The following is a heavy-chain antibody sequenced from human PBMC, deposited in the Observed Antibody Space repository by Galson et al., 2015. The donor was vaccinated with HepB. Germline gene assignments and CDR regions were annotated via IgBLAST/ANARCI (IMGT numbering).Heavy chain of an antibody. Sequence: SLRLSCAASGFTFSSYWMSWVRQAPGKGLEWVANIKKDGSEKYYVDSVKGRFTISRDNAKNSLYLQMNSLRAEDTAVYYCARASSGGVVTGAFHYMDVWGKGTTVTVSS. J-gene: IGHJ6*03. CDR1: GFTFSSYW. D-gene: IGHD3-3*01. V-gene: IGHV3-7*01. CDR2: IKKDGSEK. CDR3: ARASSGGVVTGAFHYMDV.